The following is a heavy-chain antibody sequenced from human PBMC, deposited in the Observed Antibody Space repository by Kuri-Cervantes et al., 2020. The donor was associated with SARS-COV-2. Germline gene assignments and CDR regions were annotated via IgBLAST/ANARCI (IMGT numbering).Heavy chain of an antibody. CDR2: ISGIDTNT. D-gene: IGHD1-1*01. J-gene: IGHJ4*02. CDR3: ATPIQVARGRLDY. Sequence: LSLTCAVSGFTFTSHAMHWVRQAPGKGLEWVSAISGIDTNTFYADSVKGRFTISRDNSKNTVYLQMNSLRAEDTAVYYCATPIQVARGRLDYWGQGALVTVSS. V-gene: IGHV3-23*01. CDR1: GFTFTSHA.